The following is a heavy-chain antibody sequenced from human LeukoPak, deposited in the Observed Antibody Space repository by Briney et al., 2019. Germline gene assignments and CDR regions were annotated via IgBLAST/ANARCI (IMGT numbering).Heavy chain of an antibody. CDR1: GGSISSGIYY. CDR3: AGEFSY. CDR2: IYTSGST. J-gene: IGHJ4*02. Sequence: SETLSLTCTVSGGSISSGIYYWTWIRQPAGKGLEWIGRIYTSGSTNYNPSLKSRVTMSVDTSKNQFSLKLSSVTAADTAVYYCAGEFSYWGQGTLVTVSS. V-gene: IGHV4-61*02.